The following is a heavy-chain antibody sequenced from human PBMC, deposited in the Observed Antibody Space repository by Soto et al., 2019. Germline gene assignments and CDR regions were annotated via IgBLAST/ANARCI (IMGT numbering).Heavy chain of an antibody. CDR3: ARDRQYYTSARVDY. J-gene: IGHJ4*02. CDR2: ISSQNGNT. D-gene: IGHD2-2*02. CDR1: HYTFTSYG. Sequence: QPQLVQSGPEVKKPGASVKVSCKASHYTFTSYGVSWVRQAPGQGLEWMGWISSQNGNTVYAQNFQGRVTLTTDTSTSTAFTELRNLQSDDTALYYCARDRQYYTSARVDYWGPGTLVTVSS. V-gene: IGHV1-18*01.